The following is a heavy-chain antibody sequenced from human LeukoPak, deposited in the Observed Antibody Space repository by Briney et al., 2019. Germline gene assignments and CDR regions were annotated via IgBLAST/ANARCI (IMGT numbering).Heavy chain of an antibody. CDR2: ISSSSSTI. D-gene: IGHD3-10*01. CDR1: GFTFSSYS. J-gene: IGHJ4*02. Sequence: GGSLRLSCAASGFTFSSYSMNWVRQAPGKGLEWVSYISSSSSTIYYADSVKGRFTISRDNAKNSLYLQMNSLRAEDTAVYYCAPMVRGVLRPRGQGTLVTVSS. V-gene: IGHV3-48*01. CDR3: APMVRGVLRP.